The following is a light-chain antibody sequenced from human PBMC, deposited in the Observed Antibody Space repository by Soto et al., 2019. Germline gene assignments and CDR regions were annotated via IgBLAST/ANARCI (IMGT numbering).Light chain of an antibody. J-gene: IGLJ2*01. V-gene: IGLV2-18*02. Sequence: QSVLTQPPSVSGSPGQSVTISCTGTSSDVGSYNRVSWYQQPPGTAPKLMIYEVSNRPSGVPDRFSGSKSGHTASLTSSGLQAEDEADYYCGSYTSSSNVVFGGGTKVTVL. CDR1: SSDVGSYNR. CDR2: EVS. CDR3: GSYTSSSNVV.